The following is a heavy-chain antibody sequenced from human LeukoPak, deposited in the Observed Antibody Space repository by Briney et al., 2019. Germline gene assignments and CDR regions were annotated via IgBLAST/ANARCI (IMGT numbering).Heavy chain of an antibody. J-gene: IGHJ5*02. CDR1: GYTFIGHY. Sequence: ASVKVSCKASGYTFIGHYIHWVRQAPGQGLEWMGWVSSYNGDTNYAKKFQGRATMSTDTSTSTAYMELRSLRFDDTAIYYCAKDWHILTGRNCFDPWGQGTLVTVSS. V-gene: IGHV1-18*04. CDR3: AKDWHILTGRNCFDP. D-gene: IGHD3-9*01. CDR2: VSSYNGDT.